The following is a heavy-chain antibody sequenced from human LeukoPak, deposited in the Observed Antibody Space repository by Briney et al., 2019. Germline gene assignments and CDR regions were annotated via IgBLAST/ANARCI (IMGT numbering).Heavy chain of an antibody. CDR1: GGTFSSYA. Sequence: SVKVSRKASGGTFSSYAISWVRQAPGQGLEWMGRIIPILGIANYAQKFQGRVTITADKSTSTAYMELSSLRSEDTAVYYCASTYYYDSSGYYPLYYFDYWGQGTLVTVSS. J-gene: IGHJ4*02. CDR2: IIPILGIA. D-gene: IGHD3-22*01. V-gene: IGHV1-69*04. CDR3: ASTYYYDSSGYYPLYYFDY.